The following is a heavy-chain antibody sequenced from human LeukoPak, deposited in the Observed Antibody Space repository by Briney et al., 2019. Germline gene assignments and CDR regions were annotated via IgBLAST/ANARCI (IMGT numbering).Heavy chain of an antibody. CDR2: INPSGGST. Sequence: ASVRVSCKASGYTFTSYYMHWVRQAPGQGLEWMGIINPSGGSTSYAQKFQGRVTMTRDTSTSTVYMELRSLRSDDTAVYYCARYQYSSSWYGNYYYMDVWGKGTTVTISS. J-gene: IGHJ6*03. CDR1: GYTFTSYY. V-gene: IGHV1-46*01. CDR3: ARYQYSSSWYGNYYYMDV. D-gene: IGHD6-13*01.